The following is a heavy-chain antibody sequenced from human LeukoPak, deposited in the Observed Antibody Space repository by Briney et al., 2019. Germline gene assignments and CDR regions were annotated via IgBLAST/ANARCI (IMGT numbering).Heavy chain of an antibody. J-gene: IGHJ4*02. CDR2: IYTSGST. Sequence: SQTLSLTCTVSGGSISSGSYYWSWIRQPAGKGLEWIGRIYTSGSTNYNPSLKSRVTISVDTSKNQFSLKLSSVTAADTAVYYCARGPQPPLGVPAATHFDYWGQGTLVTVSS. CDR1: GGSISSGSYY. CDR3: ARGPQPPLGVPAATHFDY. D-gene: IGHD2-2*01. V-gene: IGHV4-61*02.